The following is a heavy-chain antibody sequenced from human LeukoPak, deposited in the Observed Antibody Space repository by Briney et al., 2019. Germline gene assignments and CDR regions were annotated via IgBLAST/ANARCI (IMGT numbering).Heavy chain of an antibody. J-gene: IGHJ4*02. Sequence: SVKVSCKASGGTFSSYAISWVRQAPGQGLEWMGGIIPIFGTANYAQKFQGRVTMTRDTSISTAYMELSRLRSDDTAVYYCARDRAITMIVVVIDYWGQGTLVTVSS. V-gene: IGHV1-69*05. CDR3: ARDRAITMIVVVIDY. D-gene: IGHD3-22*01. CDR1: GGTFSSYA. CDR2: IIPIFGTA.